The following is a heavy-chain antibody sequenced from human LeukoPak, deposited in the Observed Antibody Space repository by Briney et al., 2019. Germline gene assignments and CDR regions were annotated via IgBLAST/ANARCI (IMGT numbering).Heavy chain of an antibody. CDR1: GFTFGDHA. CDR3: TRGPIHLWLYCGMDV. CDR2: IRSKAYGGTT. Sequence: RSLRLSCSASGFTFGDHAMSWVRQAPGKGLEWVGFIRSKAYGGTTEYPASVKGRFTISRDDSISIAYLQMNSLKTEDTAVYYCTRGPIHLWLYCGMDVWGQGTTVIVSS. V-gene: IGHV3-49*04. D-gene: IGHD5-18*01. J-gene: IGHJ6*02.